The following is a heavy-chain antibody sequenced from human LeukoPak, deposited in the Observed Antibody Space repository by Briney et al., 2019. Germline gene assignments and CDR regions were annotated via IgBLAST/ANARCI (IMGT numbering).Heavy chain of an antibody. D-gene: IGHD6-19*01. V-gene: IGHV1-18*01. J-gene: IGHJ4*02. CDR3: ARDVTVADT. Sequence: ASVKVSCKASGYSFSSYGITWVRQAPGQGLEWMGWISAYNGNTKYAQKLQGRVTMTTDTSTTTAYMELRSLRSDDTAVYYCARDVTVADTWGQGTLVTVSS. CDR2: ISAYNGNT. CDR1: GYSFSSYG.